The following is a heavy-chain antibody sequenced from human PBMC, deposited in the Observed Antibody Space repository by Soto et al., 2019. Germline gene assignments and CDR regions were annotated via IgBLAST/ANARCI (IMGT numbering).Heavy chain of an antibody. CDR3: AVTSGDY. CDR1: GFTFSSYA. D-gene: IGHD3-3*01. Sequence: QVQLVESGGGVVQPGRSLRLSCAASGFTFSSYAMQWVRQAPGKGLEWVAVISYDGSNKYYADSVKGRFTISRDNSKNTLYLQMNSLRAEDTAVYYCAVTSGDYWGQGTLVTVSS. V-gene: IGHV3-30-3*01. J-gene: IGHJ4*02. CDR2: ISYDGSNK.